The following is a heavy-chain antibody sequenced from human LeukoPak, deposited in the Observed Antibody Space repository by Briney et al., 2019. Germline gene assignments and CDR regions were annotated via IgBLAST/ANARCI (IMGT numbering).Heavy chain of an antibody. CDR3: ARGQVPAARGYNWFDP. CDR2: INARGDT. V-gene: IGHV4-34*01. Sequence: GSLRLSCAASGFTFSSYEMNWIRQPPGKGLEWIGEINARGDTNYNPSLKSRVTISVDTSKKQFSLRLTSMIAADTALYYCARGQVPAARGYNWFDPWGQGTLVTVSS. CDR1: GFTFSSYE. J-gene: IGHJ5*02. D-gene: IGHD2-2*01.